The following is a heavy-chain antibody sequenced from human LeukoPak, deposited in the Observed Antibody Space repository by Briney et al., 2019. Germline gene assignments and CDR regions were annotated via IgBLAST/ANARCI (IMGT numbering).Heavy chain of an antibody. Sequence: GGSLRLSCAASGFTFSSYAMSWVRQAPGKGLEWVSAISGSGGSTYYADSVKGRFTISRDNSKNTLYLQMNSLRAEDTAVYYCAKGGPPIVGALYGMDVWGQGTTVTVSS. D-gene: IGHD1-26*01. J-gene: IGHJ6*02. CDR3: AKGGPPIVGALYGMDV. CDR2: ISGSGGST. V-gene: IGHV3-23*01. CDR1: GFTFSSYA.